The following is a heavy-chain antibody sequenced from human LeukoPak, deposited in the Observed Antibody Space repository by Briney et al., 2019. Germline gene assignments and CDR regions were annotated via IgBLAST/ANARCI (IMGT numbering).Heavy chain of an antibody. Sequence: SETLSLTCAVYGGSFSGYYWSWIRQPPGKGLEWIGYIYYSGSTNYNPSLKSRVTISVDTSKNQFSLKLSSVTAADTAVYYCARVGTSPEAFDIWGQGTLVTVSS. D-gene: IGHD1-14*01. CDR2: IYYSGST. CDR1: GGSFSGYY. CDR3: ARVGTSPEAFDI. J-gene: IGHJ3*02. V-gene: IGHV4-59*01.